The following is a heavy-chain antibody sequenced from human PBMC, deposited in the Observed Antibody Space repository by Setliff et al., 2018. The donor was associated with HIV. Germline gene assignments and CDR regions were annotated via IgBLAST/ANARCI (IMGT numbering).Heavy chain of an antibody. CDR3: ARGGDDAFDI. CDR1: GGSISSGSYY. CDR2: MYTSEKT. V-gene: IGHV4-61*02. Sequence: SETLSLTCTISGGSISSGSYYWSWIRQPAGKGLEWIGRMYTSEKTNYNPSLKSRVTMSVDTSKNQFSLRLSSVTAADTAVYYRARGGDDAFDIWGQGTMVTVSS. D-gene: IGHD5-12*01. J-gene: IGHJ3*02.